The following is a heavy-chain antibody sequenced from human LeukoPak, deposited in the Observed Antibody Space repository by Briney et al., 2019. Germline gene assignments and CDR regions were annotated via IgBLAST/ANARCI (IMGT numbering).Heavy chain of an antibody. D-gene: IGHD2-15*01. Sequence: ASVKVSCKASGYTFTSYYIHWVRQAPGQGLAWMGVINPSGGSSTYAQNFQGRVTMTTDTSTSTVYMELSSLRSEDTAVYYCARGVAASPKVWFDPWGQGTLVTVSS. CDR3: ARGVAASPKVWFDP. V-gene: IGHV1-46*01. CDR2: INPSGGSS. J-gene: IGHJ5*02. CDR1: GYTFTSYY.